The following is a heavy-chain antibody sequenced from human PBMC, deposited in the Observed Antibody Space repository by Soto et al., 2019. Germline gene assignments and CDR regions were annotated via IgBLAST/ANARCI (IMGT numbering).Heavy chain of an antibody. V-gene: IGHV3-23*01. J-gene: IGHJ6*02. CDR3: ARPFPDNTYYYYGMDV. CDR1: GFTFSIYG. D-gene: IGHD1-1*01. Sequence: QSGGSLRLSCAASGFTFSIYGMSWVRQAPGKGLEWVSTISRSGDTTYYADSVKGRFTVSRDNSKNALYLQLNSLRAEDTAVYYCARPFPDNTYYYYGMDVWGQGTTVTVSS. CDR2: ISRSGDTT.